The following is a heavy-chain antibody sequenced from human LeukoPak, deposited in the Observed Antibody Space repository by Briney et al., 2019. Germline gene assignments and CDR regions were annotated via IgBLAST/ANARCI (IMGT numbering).Heavy chain of an antibody. CDR1: GGSISSYY. CDR3: ARDRGHGIAAALVDV. CDR2: IYTSGST. D-gene: IGHD6-13*01. V-gene: IGHV4-4*07. J-gene: IGHJ6*04. Sequence: SETLSLTCTVSGGSISSYYWSWIRQPAGKGLEWIGRIYTSGSTNYNPSLKSRVTMSVDTSKNQFSLKLSSVTAADTAVYYCARDRGHGIAAALVDVWGKGTTVTVSS.